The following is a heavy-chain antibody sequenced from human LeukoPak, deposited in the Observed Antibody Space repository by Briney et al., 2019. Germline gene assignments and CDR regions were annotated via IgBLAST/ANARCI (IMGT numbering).Heavy chain of an antibody. CDR2: VYSGGST. Sequence: GGSLRLSCAASGFTVSNNCMSWVRQAPAKGLERVSVVYSGGSTYYADSVKGRFTISIDNSKNTLYLPMNSLRAADTAVYYCARDTYRTWGQGNLGTVS. V-gene: IGHV3-66*01. CDR3: ARDTYRT. J-gene: IGHJ4*02. CDR1: GFTVSNNC. D-gene: IGHD2-21*01.